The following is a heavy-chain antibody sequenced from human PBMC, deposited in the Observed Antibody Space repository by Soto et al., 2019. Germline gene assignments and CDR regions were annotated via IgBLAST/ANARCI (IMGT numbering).Heavy chain of an antibody. CDR3: ARLYIVGTSMSYGMDV. Sequence: QAHLVQSGAEVKKPGASVQVSCKSSGYNFTRFGISWVRQAPGQALEWMGWISTYNGNTNYAQRLQGRVTMPTDTSTNPAYMQLRSLRSDDTVVYCWARLYIVGTSMSYGMDVCGQGTTVTVSS. CDR1: GYNFTRFG. V-gene: IGHV1-18*01. J-gene: IGHJ6*02. D-gene: IGHD1-26*01. CDR2: ISTYNGNT.